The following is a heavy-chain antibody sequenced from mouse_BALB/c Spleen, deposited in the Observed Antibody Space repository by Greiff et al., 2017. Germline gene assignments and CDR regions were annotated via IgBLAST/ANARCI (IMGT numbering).Heavy chain of an antibody. D-gene: IGHD4-1*01. CDR1: GFTFSDYY. CDR2: ISDGGSYT. CDR3: ARETNWDWFAY. Sequence: EVKVVESGGGLVKPGGSLKLSCAASGFTFSDYYMYWVRQTPEKRLEWVATISDGGSYTYYPDSVKGRFTISRDNAKNNLYLQMSSLKSEDTAMYYCARETNWDWFAYWGQGTLVTVSA. J-gene: IGHJ3*01. V-gene: IGHV5-4*02.